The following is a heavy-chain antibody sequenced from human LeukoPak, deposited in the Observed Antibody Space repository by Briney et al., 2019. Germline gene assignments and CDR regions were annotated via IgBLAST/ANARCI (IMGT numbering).Heavy chain of an antibody. CDR1: GGSISSSNYY. CDR3: ARDLQWLVPGDY. CDR2: IYYSEST. J-gene: IGHJ4*02. D-gene: IGHD6-19*01. Sequence: SETLSLTCTVSGGSISSSNYYWGWLRQPPGKGLEWIGSIYYSESTYTHYKPSLKSRVTISVDTSKNQFSLKLSSVTAADTAVYYCARDLQWLVPGDYWGQGTLVTVSS. V-gene: IGHV4-39*07.